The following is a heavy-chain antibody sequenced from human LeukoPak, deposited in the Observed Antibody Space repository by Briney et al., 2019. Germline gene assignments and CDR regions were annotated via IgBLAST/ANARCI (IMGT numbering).Heavy chain of an antibody. J-gene: IGHJ5*02. CDR1: GVSFSGYY. Sequence: SETLSLTCAVYGVSFSGYYWSWIRQPPGKGLEWIGYIYHSGSTNYNPSLKSRVTISEDTSKNQFSLKLSSVTAADTAVYYCARDLAAAGTIDPWGQGTLVTVSS. CDR3: ARDLAAAGTIDP. D-gene: IGHD6-13*01. V-gene: IGHV4-59*01. CDR2: IYHSGST.